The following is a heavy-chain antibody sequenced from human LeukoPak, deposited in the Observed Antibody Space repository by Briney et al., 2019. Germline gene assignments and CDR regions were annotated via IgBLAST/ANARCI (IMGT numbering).Heavy chain of an antibody. Sequence: PGGSLRLSCAASGFTFSNYWMHWVRQAPGKGPVWVSRIKSDGSSTRFADSVQGRFTISRGNGKNTLYLQMNSLRAEDTAVYYCARGGDSSNWYPGYFDYWGQGALVTVSS. J-gene: IGHJ4*02. CDR3: ARGGDSSNWYPGYFDY. CDR2: IKSDGSST. V-gene: IGHV3-74*01. CDR1: GFTFSNYW. D-gene: IGHD6-13*01.